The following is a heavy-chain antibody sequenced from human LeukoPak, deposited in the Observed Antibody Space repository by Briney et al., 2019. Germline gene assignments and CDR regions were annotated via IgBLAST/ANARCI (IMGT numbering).Heavy chain of an antibody. V-gene: IGHV1-46*01. CDR3: ARETFDS. Sequence: GASVKVSCKASGYTFTNYYMHWVRQAPGQGLEWMGLINPSGGTTSYAQKFQGRVTMTRETSTSTVYMELSSLRSDDTAVYYCARETFDSWGQGTLVTVSS. J-gene: IGHJ4*02. CDR2: INPSGGTT. CDR1: GYTFTNYY.